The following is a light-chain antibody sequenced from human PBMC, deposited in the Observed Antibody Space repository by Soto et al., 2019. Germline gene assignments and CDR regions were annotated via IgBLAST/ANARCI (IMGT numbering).Light chain of an antibody. J-gene: IGKJ3*01. Sequence: EMVMTQSPATLSVSQGERVTLSCRASESVHRNLAWYQQKPGQGPSLLIYYASTRATGVPDRFTGSGSGTEFTLTISSLQSEDSGVYHCQHYYNWPPTFGPGTKVEIK. CDR1: ESVHRN. V-gene: IGKV3-15*01. CDR2: YAS. CDR3: QHYYNWPPT.